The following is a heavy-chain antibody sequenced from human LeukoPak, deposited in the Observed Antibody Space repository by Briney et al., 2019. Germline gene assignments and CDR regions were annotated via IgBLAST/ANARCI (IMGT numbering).Heavy chain of an antibody. D-gene: IGHD6-13*01. V-gene: IGHV3-23*01. CDR3: AKGSGYSSSWYYPDY. CDR1: GFTFSSYA. CDR2: ISGSGGST. Sequence: GGSLRLSCAASGFTFSSYAMSWVRQAPGKGLEWVSAISGSGGSTYYADSVKGRFTISRDNSKNTLYLQMNSLRAEDTAVYYYAKGSGYSSSWYYPDYWGQGTLVTVSS. J-gene: IGHJ4*02.